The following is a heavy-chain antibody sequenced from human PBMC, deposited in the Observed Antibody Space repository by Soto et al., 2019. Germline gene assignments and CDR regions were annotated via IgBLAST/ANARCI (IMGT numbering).Heavy chain of an antibody. Sequence: EVQLLESGGGLVQPGGSLRLCCAASGFTFSSYAMSWVRQAPGKGLEWVSGISGSGGSTYYADSVKGRFTISRDNSKNTLSLQMNSLRAEDTAVYYCAKDKLTYYYDSSGRGYFDYWGQGTLVTVSS. V-gene: IGHV3-23*01. D-gene: IGHD3-22*01. J-gene: IGHJ4*02. CDR1: GFTFSSYA. CDR3: AKDKLTYYYDSSGRGYFDY. CDR2: ISGSGGST.